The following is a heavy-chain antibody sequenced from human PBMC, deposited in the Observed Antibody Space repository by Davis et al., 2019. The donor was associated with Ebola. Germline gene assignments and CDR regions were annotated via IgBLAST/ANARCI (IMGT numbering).Heavy chain of an antibody. J-gene: IGHJ6*02. V-gene: IGHV3-15*01. CDR2: IKSKTDGGTT. CDR3: TRDYRYYYYGMDV. Sequence: PGGSLRLSCTASGFTFGDYAMSWVRQAPGKGLEWVGRIKSKTDGGTTDYAAPVKGRFTISRDDSKNTLYLQMNSLKTEDTAVYYCTRDYRYYYYGMDVWGQGTTVTVSS. D-gene: IGHD4-11*01. CDR1: GFTFGDYA.